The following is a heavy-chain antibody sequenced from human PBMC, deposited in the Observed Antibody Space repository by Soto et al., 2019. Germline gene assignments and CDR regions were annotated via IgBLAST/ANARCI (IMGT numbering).Heavy chain of an antibody. CDR3: AKDPYYGSGSYYKGGYFDY. Sequence: GGSLRLSCAASGFTFSSYAMSWVRQAPGKGLEWVSAISGSGGGTYYADSGKGRFTISRDNSKNTLYLQMNSLRAEDTAVDDCAKDPYYGSGSYYKGGYFDYWGQGTLVTVSS. J-gene: IGHJ4*02. V-gene: IGHV3-23*01. D-gene: IGHD3-10*01. CDR1: GFTFSSYA. CDR2: ISGSGGGT.